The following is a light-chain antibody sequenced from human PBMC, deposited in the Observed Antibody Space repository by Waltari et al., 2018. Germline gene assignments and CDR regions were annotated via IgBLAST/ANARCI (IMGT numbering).Light chain of an antibody. Sequence: DIQMTQSPSSLSASGGDRVIIPCRASQAISIYLNWYQQKPGKAPNLLIYAASTLQRGIPSRFSGSGSGTHFTLTISSLQPEDFATYYCQHSYTTPLTFGGGTKVEI. J-gene: IGKJ4*01. CDR3: QHSYTTPLT. CDR2: AAS. CDR1: QAISIY. V-gene: IGKV1-39*01.